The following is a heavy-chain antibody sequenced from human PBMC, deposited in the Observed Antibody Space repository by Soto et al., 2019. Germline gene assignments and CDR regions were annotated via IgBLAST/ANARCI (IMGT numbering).Heavy chain of an antibody. CDR1: GDSISPDY. D-gene: IGHD5-12*01. J-gene: IGHJ4*02. Sequence: PSETLSLTCTVSGDSISPDYWSWVRQPPGKGLEWIGYIYYSGSTNYNPSLKSRVTISVDTSKNQFSLKLSSVTAADTAVYYCARDRDGYNYFDYWGQGTLVTVSS. CDR2: IYYSGST. V-gene: IGHV4-59*01. CDR3: ARDRDGYNYFDY.